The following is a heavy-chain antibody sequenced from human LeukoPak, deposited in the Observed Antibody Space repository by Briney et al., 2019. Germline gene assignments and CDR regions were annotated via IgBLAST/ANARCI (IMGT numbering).Heavy chain of an antibody. D-gene: IGHD2-8*01. CDR3: ARHSELYLFHY. J-gene: IGHJ4*02. CDR2: ISYSGST. CDR1: GASISSYY. Sequence: PSETLSLTCTVSGASISSYYWSWIRQPPGKGLEWIGYISYSGSTNYNPSLKSRVTISADTSKNQVSLTLSSVTAADTAVYYCARHSELYLFHYWGQGTLVTVSS. V-gene: IGHV4-59*08.